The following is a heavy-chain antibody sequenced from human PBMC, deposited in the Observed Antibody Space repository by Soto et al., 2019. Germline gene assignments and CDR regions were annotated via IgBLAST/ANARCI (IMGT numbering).Heavy chain of an antibody. D-gene: IGHD6-13*01. Sequence: SGPTLVNPTQTLTLTCTFSGFSLSTSGVGVGWIRQPPGKALEWLALIYWDDDKRYSSSLNSRLTITKDTSKNQAVLTMTNMDPVDTAVYYCARGFEQQLVQYFDYWGQGTLVTVSS. CDR3: ARGFEQQLVQYFDY. V-gene: IGHV2-5*02. CDR1: GFSLSTSGVG. CDR2: IYWDDDK. J-gene: IGHJ4*02.